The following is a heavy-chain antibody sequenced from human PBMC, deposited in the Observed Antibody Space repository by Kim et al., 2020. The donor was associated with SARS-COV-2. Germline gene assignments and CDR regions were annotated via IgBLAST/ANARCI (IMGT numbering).Heavy chain of an antibody. J-gene: IGHJ4*02. CDR3: VKIMAIAGTWGIDY. CDR1: GFTFSHYA. D-gene: IGHD6-19*01. V-gene: IGHV3-64D*09. Sequence: GGSQRLSCSASGFTFSHYAMHWVRQAPGKGLEWVSGISRDGVSTYYADSVKGRFTLSRDNSKNTLYLQMSSLRAEDTAVYSCVKIMAIAGTWGIDYWGQGTLVTVSS. CDR2: ISRDGVST.